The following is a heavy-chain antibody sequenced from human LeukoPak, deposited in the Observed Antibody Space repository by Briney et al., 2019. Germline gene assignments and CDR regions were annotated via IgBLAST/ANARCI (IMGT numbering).Heavy chain of an antibody. CDR2: ISAYNGNT. CDR3: ARVLQYYYYYGMDV. V-gene: IGHV1-18*01. CDR1: GYTVTSYG. D-gene: IGHD4-4*01. Sequence: ASVKVSCKASGYTVTSYGISWVRQAPGQGLEWMGWISAYNGNTNYAQKLQGRVTMTTDTSTSTAYMELRSLRSDDTAVYYCARVLQYYYYYGMDVWGQGTTVTVSS. J-gene: IGHJ6*02.